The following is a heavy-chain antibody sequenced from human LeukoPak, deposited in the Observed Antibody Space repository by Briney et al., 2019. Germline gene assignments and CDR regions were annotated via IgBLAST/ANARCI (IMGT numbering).Heavy chain of an antibody. J-gene: IGHJ5*02. Sequence: GGSLRLSCAASGLTFSSYAMSWVRQAPGKGLEWVSTISGSGHSPYYADSVRGRFTVSRDNSKNTLYLQMNSLRPEDTAVYYCAQNQYQLLTGWFDPWGQGTLVTVSS. D-gene: IGHD2-2*01. V-gene: IGHV3-23*01. CDR1: GLTFSSYA. CDR3: AQNQYQLLTGWFDP. CDR2: ISGSGHSP.